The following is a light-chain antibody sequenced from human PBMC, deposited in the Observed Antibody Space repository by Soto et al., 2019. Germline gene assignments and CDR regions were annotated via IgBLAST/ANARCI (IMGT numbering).Light chain of an antibody. CDR1: QRVLYASNYKNY. J-gene: IGKJ3*01. V-gene: IGKV4-1*01. CDR3: QQYYSSPFT. Sequence: DIVMTQSPDSLSVSLGARATISCKSSQRVLYASNYKNYLAWYQQKPGQPPKLLIYWASTRESRVPDRFSGSGSGTEFTLTISSLQAEDVAVYYCQQYYSSPFTFGPGTKVEI. CDR2: WAS.